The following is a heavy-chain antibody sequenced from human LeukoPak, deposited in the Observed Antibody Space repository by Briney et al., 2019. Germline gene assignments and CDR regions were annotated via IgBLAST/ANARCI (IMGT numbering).Heavy chain of an antibody. CDR3: ARLRSSGWYDAFDI. CDR2: INWNGGST. Sequence: GGSLRLSCAASGFTFDDYGMSWVRQAPGKGLERVSGINWNGGSTGYADSVKGRFTISRDNAKNSLYLQMNSLRAEDTALYYCARLRSSGWYDAFDIWGQGTMVTVSS. J-gene: IGHJ3*02. CDR1: GFTFDDYG. V-gene: IGHV3-20*04. D-gene: IGHD6-19*01.